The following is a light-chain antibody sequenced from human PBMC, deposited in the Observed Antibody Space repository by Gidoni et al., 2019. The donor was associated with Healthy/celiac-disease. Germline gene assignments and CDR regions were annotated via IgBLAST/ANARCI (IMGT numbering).Light chain of an antibody. CDR1: QSISSY. J-gene: IGKJ1*01. CDR2: AAS. Sequence: DIQMTQYPSSLPASVGDRVTIPCRASQSISSYLNWYQQKPGKAPKLLIYAASSLQSGVPSRFSGSGSGTDFTLTISILQPEDFATYYCQQSYSTPPGTFGQGTKVEIK. CDR3: QQSYSTPPGT. V-gene: IGKV1-39*01.